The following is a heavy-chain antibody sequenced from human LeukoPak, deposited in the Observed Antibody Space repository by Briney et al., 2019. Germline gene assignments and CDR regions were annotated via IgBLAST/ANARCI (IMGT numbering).Heavy chain of an antibody. D-gene: IGHD3-22*01. CDR1: GFSFSDYD. Sequence: GGSLRLSCAASGFSFSDYDMHWVRQAPGKGLEWVTFIRYDGTNTYADSVKGRFTISRDNSKNTVYLQMNSLRTEDTAVYYCARAGLWDYSDSSGYHNAAFDVWGQGTMVTVSS. V-gene: IGHV3-30*02. CDR2: IRYDGTNT. CDR3: ARAGLWDYSDSSGYHNAAFDV. J-gene: IGHJ3*01.